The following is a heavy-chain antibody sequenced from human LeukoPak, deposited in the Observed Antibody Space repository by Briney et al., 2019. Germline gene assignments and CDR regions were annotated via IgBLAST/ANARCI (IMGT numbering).Heavy chain of an antibody. CDR3: TSNHAFDI. CDR1: GLTSSNAW. J-gene: IGHJ3*02. V-gene: IGHV3-15*01. Sequence: GGSLRLSCAASGLTSSNAWMNWVRHAPGKGLEWAGLIKTKADGGPTDYAAPVKGRFTISRDDSKNTLYLQMNSLKTEDTAVYYCTSNHAFDIWGQGTMVTVSS. CDR2: IKTKADGGPT.